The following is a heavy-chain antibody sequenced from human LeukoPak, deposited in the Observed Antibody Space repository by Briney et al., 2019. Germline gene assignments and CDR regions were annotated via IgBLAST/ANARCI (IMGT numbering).Heavy chain of an antibody. V-gene: IGHV3-30*02. CDR3: ARDKGVAAASWVGDY. D-gene: IGHD6-13*01. CDR2: IRYDGSNK. Sequence: PGGSLRLSCAASGFTFSSYDIYWVRQAPGKGLEWVAFIRYDGSNKYYAYSVKGRFTISRDNSKNTVYLQMNSPRAEDTAVYYCARDKGVAAASWVGDYWGQGTLVTVSS. J-gene: IGHJ4*02. CDR1: GFTFSSYD.